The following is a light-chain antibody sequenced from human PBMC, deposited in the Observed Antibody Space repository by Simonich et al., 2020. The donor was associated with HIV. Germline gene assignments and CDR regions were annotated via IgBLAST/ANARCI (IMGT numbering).Light chain of an antibody. CDR1: QSISSY. Sequence: DIQMTQSPSSLSASVGDRVTITCRASQSISSYLNWYQQKPGKAPKLLIYKASSLESGVPSRFSGSGSGTEFTLTISSLQPDDFGTYYCQQYNSYPWTFGQGTKVEIK. CDR2: KAS. J-gene: IGKJ1*01. CDR3: QQYNSYPWT. V-gene: IGKV1-5*03.